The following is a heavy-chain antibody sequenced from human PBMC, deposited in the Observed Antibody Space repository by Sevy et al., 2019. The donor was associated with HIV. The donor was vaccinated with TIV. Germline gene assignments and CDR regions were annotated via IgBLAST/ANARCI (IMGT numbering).Heavy chain of an antibody. CDR2: IYPNGGNT. CDR1: GYTFAAYY. CDR3: ARGKREEWLLYLDN. V-gene: IGHV1-2*02. J-gene: IGHJ4*02. D-gene: IGHD3-3*01. Sequence: PSVKVSCKTSGYTFAAYYIHWVRQAPGQGLEWLGWIYPNGGNTTYAQKFQGRVTVTMSTSINTVYMELTRLRSDDTAVYYCARGKREEWLLYLDNWGPGTLVTVSS.